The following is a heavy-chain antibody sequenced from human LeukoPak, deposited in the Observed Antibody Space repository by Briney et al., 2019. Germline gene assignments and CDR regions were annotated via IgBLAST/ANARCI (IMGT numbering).Heavy chain of an antibody. V-gene: IGHV1-69*04. J-gene: IGHJ4*02. CDR3: ARDDDILTGYAVY. D-gene: IGHD3-9*01. CDR2: IIPILGIA. CDR1: GGTFSSYA. Sequence: GASVKVSCKASGGTFSSYAISWVRQAPGQGLEWMGRIIPILGIANYAQKFQGRVTMTTDTSTSTAYMELRSLRSDDTAVYYCARDDDILTGYAVYWGQGTLVTVSS.